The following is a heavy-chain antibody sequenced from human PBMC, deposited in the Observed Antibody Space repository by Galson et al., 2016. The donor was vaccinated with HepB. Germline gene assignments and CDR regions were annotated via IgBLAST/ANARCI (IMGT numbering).Heavy chain of an antibody. CDR3: AADKDCTTQTYFDS. Sequence: SVKVSCKASGFTFTSSAVQWVRQARGQRLEWIGGIVVGRGNTYYAQKFQERVTFTRDMSTSTAYMELSSLRSEDTAMYYCAADKDCTTQTYFDSWGQGTLVTVSS. V-gene: IGHV1-58*01. J-gene: IGHJ4*02. CDR1: GFTFTSSA. D-gene: IGHD2-21*02. CDR2: IVVGRGNT.